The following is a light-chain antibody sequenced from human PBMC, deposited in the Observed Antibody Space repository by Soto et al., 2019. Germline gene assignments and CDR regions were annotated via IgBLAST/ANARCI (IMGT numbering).Light chain of an antibody. CDR1: SSDVGGYND. Sequence: QSALTQPASVSGSPGQSIAISCTGTSSDVGGYNDVSWYQRHPGKTPKLIIYDVSNRPSGVSDRFSGSRSGNTASLTISGLQAEDEADYYCSSYTTSNTVVFGGGTKVTVL. J-gene: IGLJ3*02. V-gene: IGLV2-14*03. CDR3: SSYTTSNTVV. CDR2: DVS.